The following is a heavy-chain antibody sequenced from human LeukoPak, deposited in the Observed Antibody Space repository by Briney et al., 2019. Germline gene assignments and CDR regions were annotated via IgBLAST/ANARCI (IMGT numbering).Heavy chain of an antibody. J-gene: IGHJ6*02. D-gene: IGHD6-19*01. CDR1: GGTFSSYA. CDR3: SSGWHNYYYYGMDV. CDR2: IIPIFGTA. V-gene: IGHV1-69*13. Sequence: SVKVSCKASGGTFSSYAISWVRQAPGQGLEWMGGIIPIFGTANYAQKFQGRVTITADESTSTAYMELSSLRSEDTAVYYCSSGWHNYYYYGMDVWGQGTTVTVSS.